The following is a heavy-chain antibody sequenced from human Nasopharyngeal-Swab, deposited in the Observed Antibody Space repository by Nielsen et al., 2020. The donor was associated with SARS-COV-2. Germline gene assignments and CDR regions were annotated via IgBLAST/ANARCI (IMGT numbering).Heavy chain of an antibody. CDR3: VRPEGVATSFKYYFQYGMDV. CDR2: IYPRDSDT. Sequence: GEFLKISCKGSGYSFTSYWIAWVRQMPGKGPEWMGIIYPRDSDTRYSPSFQGQVTISADKSISTAYLQWSSLKASDTAMYYCVRPEGVATSFKYYFQYGMDVWGQGTMVTVPS. CDR1: GYSFTSYW. D-gene: IGHD5-12*01. J-gene: IGHJ6*02. V-gene: IGHV5-51*01.